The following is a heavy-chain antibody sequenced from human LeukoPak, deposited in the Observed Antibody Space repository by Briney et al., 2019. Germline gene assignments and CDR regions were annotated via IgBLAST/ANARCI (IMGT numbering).Heavy chain of an antibody. D-gene: IGHD2-8*01. CDR3: AKDYSTPDAY. Sequence: GGSLRLSCAASGFTFSSYAMSWVRQAPGKGLEWVSSIGNSGAGTYYADSVKGRFTISRDNSKNTLYLQMNSLRAEDTAVYYCAKDYSTPDAYWGQGTLVTVSS. V-gene: IGHV3-23*01. J-gene: IGHJ4*02. CDR1: GFTFSSYA. CDR2: IGNSGAGT.